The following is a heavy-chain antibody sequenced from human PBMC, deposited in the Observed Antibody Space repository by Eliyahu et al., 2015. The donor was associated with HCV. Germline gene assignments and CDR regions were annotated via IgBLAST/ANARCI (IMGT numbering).Heavy chain of an antibody. V-gene: IGHV2-5*02. Sequence: QITLKESGPALVKPTQTLTLTCTFSDFSLDTSGVGVGWIRQAPGQALGLAAPIFWGYYKGYRPSLKNRLTVTKDTSKNHVVLTMTNMDPVDTATYYCALTFSYGSGSYKFDYWGQGTLVTVSS. CDR2: IFWGYYK. D-gene: IGHD3-10*01. J-gene: IGHJ4*02. CDR1: DFSLDTSGVG. CDR3: ALTFSYGSGSYKFDY.